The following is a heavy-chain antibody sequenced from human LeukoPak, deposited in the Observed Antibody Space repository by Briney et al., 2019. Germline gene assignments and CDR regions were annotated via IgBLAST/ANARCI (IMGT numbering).Heavy chain of an antibody. CDR2: IWYDGSNK. J-gene: IGHJ4*02. V-gene: IGHV3-33*01. CDR1: GFTFSSYG. Sequence: GGSLRLSCAASGFTFSSYGMHWVRQAPGKGLEWVAVIWYDGSNKYYADSVKGRFTISRDNSKNTLYLQMNSLRAEDTAVYYCARAAHSGYDFDYWGQGTLVTVSS. CDR3: ARAAHSGYDFDY. D-gene: IGHD5-12*01.